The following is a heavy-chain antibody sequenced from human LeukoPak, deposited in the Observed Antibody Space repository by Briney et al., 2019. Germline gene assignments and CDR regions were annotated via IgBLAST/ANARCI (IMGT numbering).Heavy chain of an antibody. CDR2: INTDGSST. Sequence: GGSLRLSCAASEFTFSNYWMHWVRQAPGEGLVWVSRINTDGSSTTYAESVKGRFTISRDNAKNTLYLQMNSLRAEDTAVYYCARLTTMIVVVNDAFDIWGQGTMVTVSS. CDR3: ARLTTMIVVVNDAFDI. CDR1: EFTFSNYW. V-gene: IGHV3-74*01. J-gene: IGHJ3*02. D-gene: IGHD3-22*01.